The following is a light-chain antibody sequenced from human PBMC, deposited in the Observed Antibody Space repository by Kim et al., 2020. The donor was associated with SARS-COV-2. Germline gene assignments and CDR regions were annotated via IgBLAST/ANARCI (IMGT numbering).Light chain of an antibody. Sequence: DIVMTQSPATLSVSPGERATLSCRASLSVSSNLAWYQQKSGQAPRLLIYGASTRATGVPARFSGSGSGTDFSLTISSVQSEDFAVYYCQQYNYWPEYTFGQGTKLEI. V-gene: IGKV3-15*01. CDR1: LSVSSN. CDR3: QQYNYWPEYT. CDR2: GAS. J-gene: IGKJ2*01.